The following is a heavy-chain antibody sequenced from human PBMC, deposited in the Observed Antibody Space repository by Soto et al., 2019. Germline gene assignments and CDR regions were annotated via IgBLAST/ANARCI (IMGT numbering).Heavy chain of an antibody. D-gene: IGHD3-3*01. V-gene: IGHV4-39*07. CDR3: ARGDYDFWSGSPKNTRFDP. CDR2: IYYSGST. CDR1: GGSISSSSYY. J-gene: IGHJ5*02. Sequence: SETLSLTCTVSGGSISSSSYYWGWIRQPPGKGLEWIGSIYYSGSTYYNPSLKSRVTISVDTSKNQFSLKLRSVTAADTAVYYCARGDYDFWSGSPKNTRFDPWGQGTLVTV.